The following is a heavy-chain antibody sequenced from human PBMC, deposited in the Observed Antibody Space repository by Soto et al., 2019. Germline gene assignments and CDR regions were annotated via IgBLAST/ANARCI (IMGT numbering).Heavy chain of an antibody. J-gene: IGHJ6*02. Sequence: GGSLRLSCAASGFTFISYGMHWVRQAPGRGLEWVAVIWYDGSNKYYADSVKGRFTISRDNSKNTLYLQMNSLRAEDTAVYYCARDFSYSSSWFYYYYYGMDVWGQGTTVTVSS. CDR2: IWYDGSNK. CDR1: GFTFISYG. CDR3: ARDFSYSSSWFYYYYYGMDV. V-gene: IGHV3-33*01. D-gene: IGHD6-13*01.